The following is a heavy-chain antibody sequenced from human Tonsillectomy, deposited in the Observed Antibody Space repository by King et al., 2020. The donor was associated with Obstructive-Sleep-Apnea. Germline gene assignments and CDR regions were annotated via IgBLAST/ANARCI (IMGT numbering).Heavy chain of an antibody. CDR2: ISGSSTTI. Sequence: VQLVESGGGLVQPGGSLRLSCIASGFTFSTYSMNWVRQAPGKGLEWVSYISGSSTTIYYTDSVKGRFTISRDNAKNSLYLQMNSLRAEDTAVYYCAREDYDGSGYYSSPFLDYWGQGTLVTVSS. CDR3: AREDYDGSGYYSSPFLDY. CDR1: GFTFSTYS. D-gene: IGHD3-22*01. V-gene: IGHV3-48*04. J-gene: IGHJ4*02.